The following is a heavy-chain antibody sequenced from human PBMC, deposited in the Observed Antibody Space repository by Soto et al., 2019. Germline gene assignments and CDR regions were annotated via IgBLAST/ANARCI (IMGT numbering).Heavy chain of an antibody. J-gene: IGHJ4*02. CDR3: ARKTYSGSYYDY. D-gene: IGHD1-26*01. CDR2: INSDGSST. Sequence: GESLKISCAASGFTFSSYWMHWVRQAPGKGLVWVSRINSDGSSTSYADSVKGRFTISRDNAKNTLYLQMNSLRAEDTAVYYCARKTYSGSYYDYWGQGTLVTVSS. CDR1: GFTFSSYW. V-gene: IGHV3-74*01.